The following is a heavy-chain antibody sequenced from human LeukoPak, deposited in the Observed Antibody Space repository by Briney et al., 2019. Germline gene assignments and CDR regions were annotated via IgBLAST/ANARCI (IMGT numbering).Heavy chain of an antibody. Sequence: PGGSLRLSCAGSGFTFISYAMSWVRPAPGKGLGGGSAISDTGATTYDADSVKGRFTISRDNSRSTLYLQMNSLRAEDTALYYCAKDTSIGRCCTNGVCSPFDYWGQGTLVTVSS. D-gene: IGHD2-8*01. J-gene: IGHJ4*02. CDR2: ISDTGATT. CDR1: GFTFISYA. V-gene: IGHV3-23*01. CDR3: AKDTSIGRCCTNGVCSPFDY.